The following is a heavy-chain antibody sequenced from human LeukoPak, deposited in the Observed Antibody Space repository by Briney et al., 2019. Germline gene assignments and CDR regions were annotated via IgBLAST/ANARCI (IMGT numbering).Heavy chain of an antibody. CDR2: ISGSGGST. J-gene: IGHJ4*02. CDR3: AKGGLYDFWSGYYMGIDY. CDR1: GFTFSSYA. D-gene: IGHD3-3*01. Sequence: GGSLRLSCAASGFTFSSYAMSWVRQAPGKGLEWVSAISGSGGSTYYAGSVKGRFTISRDNSKNTLYLQMNSLRAEDTAVYYCAKGGLYDFWSGYYMGIDYWGQGTLVTVSS. V-gene: IGHV3-23*01.